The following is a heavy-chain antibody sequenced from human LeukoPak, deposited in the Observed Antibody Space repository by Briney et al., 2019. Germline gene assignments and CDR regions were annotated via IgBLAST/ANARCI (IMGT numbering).Heavy chain of an antibody. CDR2: IYYSARR. J-gene: IGHJ5*02. CDR1: GGSISSHY. CDR3: ARGLSSGYYSFPA. Sequence: SETLSFTCTVSGGSISSHYWSWIRQPPAKGLEWIGCIYYSARRNDNPSLKSRVTISVDTSKNQFSLKLSSVTAEDTAVYYCARGLSSGYYSFPAWGQGTLVTVSS. V-gene: IGHV4-59*11. D-gene: IGHD3-22*01.